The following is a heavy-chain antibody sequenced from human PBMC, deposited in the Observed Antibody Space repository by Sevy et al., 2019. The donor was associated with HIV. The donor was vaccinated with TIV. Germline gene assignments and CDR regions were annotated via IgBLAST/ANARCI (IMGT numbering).Heavy chain of an antibody. J-gene: IGHJ6*01. V-gene: IGHV3-23*01. D-gene: IGHD1-26*01. CDR2: IPSSHNIT. CDR1: GFTFSNYA. Sequence: GGSLRLSCAASGFTFSNYAMSWVRQAPGKGLEWVSAIPSSHNITYYAESVKGRFTISRDNSKNTLYLEMNSLRADDTAVYYCAKKQGLSGSYSGMDVWGQGTTVTVSS. CDR3: AKKQGLSGSYSGMDV.